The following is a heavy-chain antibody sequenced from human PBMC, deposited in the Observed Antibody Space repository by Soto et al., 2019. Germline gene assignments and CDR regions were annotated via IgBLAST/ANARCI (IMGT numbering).Heavy chain of an antibody. CDR3: AKDWYGYYFDAVDI. CDR1: GFTFRNYA. D-gene: IGHD4-17*01. J-gene: IGHJ3*02. Sequence: EVQLLESGGGLVQTGGSLRLSCSASGFTFRNYAMSWIRQATGKGLQWISTVGVSASVTHYADTVKGLFTISRDNAKNTLFLQMSSLKIEETGSYFCAKDWYGYYFDAVDIWGQGTLVTVSS. V-gene: IGHV3-23*01. CDR2: VGVSASVT.